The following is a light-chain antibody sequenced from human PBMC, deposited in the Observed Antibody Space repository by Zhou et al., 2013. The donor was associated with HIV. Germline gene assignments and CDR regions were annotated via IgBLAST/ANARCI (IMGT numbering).Light chain of an antibody. V-gene: IGKV1-5*03. CDR1: QSIGRW. CDR3: QQRDT. CDR2: DSS. J-gene: IGKJ3*01. Sequence: DIQMTQSPSTLSASVGDRVSITCRASQSIGRWLAWYQQKPGKAPTLLIYDSSKLQPGVPSRFSGSGSGTHFTLTITSLQPDDFASYYCQQRDTFGPGTKVDIK.